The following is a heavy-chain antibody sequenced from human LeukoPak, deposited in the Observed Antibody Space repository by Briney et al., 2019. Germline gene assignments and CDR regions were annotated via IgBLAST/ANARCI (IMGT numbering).Heavy chain of an antibody. CDR1: GGSISSFY. J-gene: IGHJ6*03. CDR3: ARRYCNSISCYHMDV. CDR2: IYSNGGT. Sequence: SETLSLTCTVSGGSISSFYWSWIRQSPGKGLEWIGFIYSNGGTNYNPSLKSRVTISVDTSKNQFSLKLSSMTAADAAVYYCARRYCNSISCYHMDVWGKGTTVTVSS. D-gene: IGHD2-2*01. V-gene: IGHV4-4*09.